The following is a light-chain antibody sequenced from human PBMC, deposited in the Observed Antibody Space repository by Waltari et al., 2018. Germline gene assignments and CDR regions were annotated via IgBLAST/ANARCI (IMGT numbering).Light chain of an antibody. Sequence: SYVLTQPPSVSVAPGQTATITCGGDNIESKSVHWYQHKAGQAPVLLLYDDNHRPSGIPERFSCSNFRNTATLTIRRVEAEDEADYLCQVWDSVSDPWVFGGGTKLTVL. V-gene: IGLV3-21*02. CDR2: DDN. J-gene: IGLJ3*02. CDR3: QVWDSVSDPWV. CDR1: NIESKS.